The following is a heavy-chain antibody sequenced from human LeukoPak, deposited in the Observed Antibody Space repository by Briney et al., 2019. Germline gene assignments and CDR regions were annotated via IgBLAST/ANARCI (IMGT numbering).Heavy chain of an antibody. CDR2: ISDSSSTI. D-gene: IGHD2/OR15-2a*01. J-gene: IGHJ6*04. CDR3: AREDRYCNIPDV. V-gene: IGHV3-48*01. Sequence: GGSLRLSCAASGFTFSTYSMNWVRQAPGKGLEWVSYISDSSSTIYYADSVKGRFTISRDNAKNSLYLQMNSLRAEDTAVYYCAREDRYCNIPDVRGKGTTVTVSS. CDR1: GFTFSTYS.